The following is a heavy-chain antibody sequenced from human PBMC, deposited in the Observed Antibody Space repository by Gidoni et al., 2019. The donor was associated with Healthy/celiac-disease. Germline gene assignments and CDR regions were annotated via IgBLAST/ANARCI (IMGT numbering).Heavy chain of an antibody. CDR2: IWYDGSNK. V-gene: IGHV3-33*01. D-gene: IGHD5-12*01. CDR1: GFTFSSYG. CDR3: ARGYSGYDYLTN. J-gene: IGHJ4*02. Sequence: QVQLVESGGGVVQPGRSLRLSCAASGFTFSSYGMHWVRQAPGKGLEWVAVIWYDGSNKYYADSVKGRFTISRDNSKNTLYLQMNSLRAEDTAVYYCARGYSGYDYLTNWGQGTLVTVSS.